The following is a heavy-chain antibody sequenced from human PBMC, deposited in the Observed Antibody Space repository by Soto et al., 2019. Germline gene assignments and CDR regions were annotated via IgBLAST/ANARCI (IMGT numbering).Heavy chain of an antibody. V-gene: IGHV3-30*18. Sequence: TGGSLRLSCADSGFTFSTYGLHWVRQAPGQGLEWVAAMSYEGTKQYYVDSVKGRFTISRDNSRNTVFLQLNSMRDEDTDVYYCAKEYGSTWIDHWGQGTTVTFSS. D-gene: IGHD6-13*01. J-gene: IGHJ4*02. CDR2: MSYEGTKQ. CDR1: GFTFSTYG. CDR3: AKEYGSTWIDH.